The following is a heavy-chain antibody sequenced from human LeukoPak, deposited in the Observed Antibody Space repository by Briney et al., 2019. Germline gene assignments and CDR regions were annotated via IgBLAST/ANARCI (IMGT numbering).Heavy chain of an antibody. V-gene: IGHV1-2*02. CDR2: INPNSGGT. CDR1: GYTFTGYY. Sequence: GASVKVSCKASGYTFTGYYMHWVRQAPGQGLEWMGWINPNSGGTNYAQKFQGRVTMTRDTSISTVYMELSSLRSEDTAVYYCARGVVIPYCSGGSCYDAFDIWGQGTMVTVSS. J-gene: IGHJ3*02. CDR3: ARGVVIPYCSGGSCYDAFDI. D-gene: IGHD2-15*01.